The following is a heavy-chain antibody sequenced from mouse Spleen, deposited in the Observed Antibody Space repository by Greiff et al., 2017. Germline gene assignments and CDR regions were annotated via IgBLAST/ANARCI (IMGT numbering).Heavy chain of an antibody. CDR2: IWSGGST. CDR1: GFSLTSYG. CDR3: ARPLYGSSYYAMDY. Sequence: QVQLKQSGPGLVQPSQSLSITCTVSGFSLTSYGVHWVRQSPGKGLEWLGVIWSGGSTDYNAAFISRLSISKDNSKSQVFFKMNSLQANDTAIYYCARPLYGSSYYAMDYWGQGTSVTVSS. V-gene: IGHV2-2*02. D-gene: IGHD1-1*01. J-gene: IGHJ4*01.